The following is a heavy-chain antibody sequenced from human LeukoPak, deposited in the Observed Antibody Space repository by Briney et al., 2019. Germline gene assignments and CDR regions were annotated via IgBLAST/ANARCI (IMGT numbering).Heavy chain of an antibody. CDR2: IDSSSSTI. Sequence: GGSLRLSCAASGFTFSRYWMSWVRQAPGKGLEWVSYIDSSSSTIYYADSVKGRFTISRDNSKNTLYLQMNSLRAEDTAVYYCAKDRATMIVMIRTTPRGELDYWGQGSLVTVSS. J-gene: IGHJ4*02. CDR3: AKDRATMIVMIRTTPRGELDY. D-gene: IGHD3-22*01. CDR1: GFTFSRYW. V-gene: IGHV3-48*01.